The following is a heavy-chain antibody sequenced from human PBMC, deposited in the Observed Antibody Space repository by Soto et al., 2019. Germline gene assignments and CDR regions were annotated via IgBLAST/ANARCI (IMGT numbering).Heavy chain of an antibody. D-gene: IGHD6-13*01. J-gene: IGHJ4*02. CDR3: ARVYSSSWTGEDYFDY. CDR1: GGSISSSNW. CDR2: IYHSGST. V-gene: IGHV4-4*02. Sequence: PSETLSLTCAVSGGSISSSNWWSWVRQPPGKGLEWIGEIYHSGSTNYNPSLKSRVTISVDKSKNQFSLKLSSVTAADTAVYYCARVYSSSWTGEDYFDYWGQGTLVTVSS.